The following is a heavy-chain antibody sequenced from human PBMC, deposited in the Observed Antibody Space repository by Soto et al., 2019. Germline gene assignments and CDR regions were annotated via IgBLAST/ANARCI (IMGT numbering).Heavy chain of an antibody. CDR3: ARQRLPGIAVD. V-gene: IGHV4-59*08. J-gene: IGHJ1*01. CDR1: GGSISSYY. CDR2: IYYSGST. Sequence: SETLSLTCTVSGGSISSYYWSWIRQPPGKGLEWIGYIYYSGSTNYNPSLKSRVTISVDTSKNQFSLKLSSVTAADTAVYYCARQRLPGIAVDWGQGTLVTVSS. D-gene: IGHD6-19*01.